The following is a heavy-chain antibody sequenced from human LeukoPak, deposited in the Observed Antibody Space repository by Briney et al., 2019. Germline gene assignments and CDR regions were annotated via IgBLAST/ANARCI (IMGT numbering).Heavy chain of an antibody. CDR3: ARDLPYYYDSSGYTRGIKDAFDI. J-gene: IGHJ3*02. CDR2: INWNGGST. Sequence: GSLRLSCAASGFTFDDYGMSWVRQAPGKGLEWVSGINWNGGSTGYADSVKGRFTISRDNAKNSLYLQMNSLRAEDTALYYCARDLPYYYDSSGYTRGIKDAFDIWGQGTMVTVSS. CDR1: GFTFDDYG. V-gene: IGHV3-20*04. D-gene: IGHD3-22*01.